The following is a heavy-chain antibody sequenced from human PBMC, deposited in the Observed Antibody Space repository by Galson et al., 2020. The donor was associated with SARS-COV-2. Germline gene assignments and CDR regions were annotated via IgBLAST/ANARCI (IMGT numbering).Heavy chain of an antibody. CDR2: LYTTEST. D-gene: IGHD2-8*01. CDR3: ARGPRWYSEESEDGVFDI. V-gene: IGHV4-61*09. J-gene: IGHJ3*02. CDR1: GGSISTVSHY. Sequence: SETLSLTCTVSGGSISTVSHYWSWIRQPAGKRLEYIGHLYTTESTNYNPSLKSRVTIALDTSKNQFSLTLSSVTAADTAVYYCARGPRWYSEESEDGVFDIWGQGTMVTVSS.